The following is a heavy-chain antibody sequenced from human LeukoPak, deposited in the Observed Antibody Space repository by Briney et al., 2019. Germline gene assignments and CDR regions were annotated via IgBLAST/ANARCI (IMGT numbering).Heavy chain of an antibody. CDR1: GGSISSYY. CDR2: IYYSGST. D-gene: IGHD6-19*01. Sequence: PSETLSLTCTVSGGSISSYYWSWIRQPPGKGLEWIGYIYYSGSTNYNPSLKSRVTISVDTSKNQFSLKLSSVTAADTAVYYCARSDSSGRYSNYFDYWGQGTLVTVSS. J-gene: IGHJ4*02. V-gene: IGHV4-59*01. CDR3: ARSDSSGRYSNYFDY.